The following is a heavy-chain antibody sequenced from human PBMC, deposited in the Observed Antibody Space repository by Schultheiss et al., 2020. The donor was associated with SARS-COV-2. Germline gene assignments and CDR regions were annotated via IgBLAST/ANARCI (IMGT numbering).Heavy chain of an antibody. CDR3: ARNVWGPKIDL. D-gene: IGHD1-26*01. CDR2: IHPAGSL. V-gene: IGHV4-4*02. CDR1: GASINNDNW. Sequence: SETLSLTCAVSGASINNDNWWFSWVRQPPGKGLEWIGEIHPAGSLHYNPSLNSRVTISMDKSKNQFYLSLTSVTAADTAVYYCARNVWGPKIDLWGQGALVTVSS. J-gene: IGHJ5*02.